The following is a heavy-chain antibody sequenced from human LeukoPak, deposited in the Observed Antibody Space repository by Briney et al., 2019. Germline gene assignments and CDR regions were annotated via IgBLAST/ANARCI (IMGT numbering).Heavy chain of an antibody. J-gene: IGHJ4*02. V-gene: IGHV3-7*01. D-gene: IGHD3-10*01. CDR3: ARAGSLWFGESKLDY. CDR1: GFTFGTYW. CDR2: INQDGSEK. Sequence: GGSLRLSCAASGFTFGTYWMNWVRRAPGKGLEWVANINQDGSEKYYVDSVKGRFTISRDNAKNSLYLQMNSLRAEDTAVFYCARAGSLWFGESKLDYWGQGTLVTVSS.